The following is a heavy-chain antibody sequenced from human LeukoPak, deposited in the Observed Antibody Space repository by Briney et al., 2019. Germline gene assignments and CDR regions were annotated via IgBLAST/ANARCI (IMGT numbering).Heavy chain of an antibody. D-gene: IGHD1-7*01. V-gene: IGHV3-23*01. J-gene: IGHJ4*02. CDR1: GFTFSSYA. Sequence: GGSLRLSCAASGFTFSSYAMSWVRQAPGKGLEWVSAISGSGGSTYYADSVKGRFTISRDNSKNTLYLQMNSLRAEDTAVYYCARGITGTGGGYWGQGTLVTVSS. CDR2: ISGSGGST. CDR3: ARGITGTGGGY.